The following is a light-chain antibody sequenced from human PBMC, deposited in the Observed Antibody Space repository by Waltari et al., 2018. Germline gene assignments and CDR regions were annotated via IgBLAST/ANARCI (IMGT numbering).Light chain of an antibody. CDR1: SSNIGNNY. J-gene: IGLJ7*01. V-gene: IGLV1-51*02. CDR2: EGN. Sequence: QSVLTQPPSVSAAPGQRVTILCSGGSSNIGNNYVSWYRQLPGPAPQLLSYEGNGRPQGSPDRFTVSKSGSSGTLDITGLQAGDEADYYCGTWDSSLSGAGFGGGTHLTGL. CDR3: GTWDSSLSGAG.